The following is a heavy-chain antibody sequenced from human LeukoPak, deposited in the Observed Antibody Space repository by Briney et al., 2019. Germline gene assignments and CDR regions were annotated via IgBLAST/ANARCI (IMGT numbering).Heavy chain of an antibody. CDR1: GYTFTSYG. CDR2: ISAYNGNT. CDR3: ARGHIVVVPAALDY. Sequence: ASVTVSCKASGYTFTSYGISWVRQAPGQGLEWMGWISAYNGNTNYAQKLQGRVTMTTDTSTSTAYMELRSLRSDDTAVYYCARGHIVVVPAALDYWGQGTLVTVSS. J-gene: IGHJ4*02. V-gene: IGHV1-18*01. D-gene: IGHD2-2*01.